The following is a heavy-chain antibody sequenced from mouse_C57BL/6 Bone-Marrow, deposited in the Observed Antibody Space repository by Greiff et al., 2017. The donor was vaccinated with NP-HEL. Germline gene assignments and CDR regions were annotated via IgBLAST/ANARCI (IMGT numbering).Heavy chain of an antibody. D-gene: IGHD1-1*01. CDR3: ASPGTVVAPHFDY. CDR1: GYSITSGYY. Sequence: EVKLMESGPGLVKPSQSLSLTCSVTGYSITSGYYWNWIRQFPGNKLEWMGYISYDGSNNYNPSLKNRISITRDTSKNQFFLKLNSVTTEDTATYYCASPGTVVAPHFDYWGQGTTLTVSS. V-gene: IGHV3-6*01. CDR2: ISYDGSN. J-gene: IGHJ2*01.